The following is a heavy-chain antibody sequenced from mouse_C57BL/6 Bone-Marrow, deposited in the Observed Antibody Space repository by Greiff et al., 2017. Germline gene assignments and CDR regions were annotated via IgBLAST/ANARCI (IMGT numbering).Heavy chain of an antibody. CDR2: IRNKANNHAT. CDR3: TPGYDGGYWYFDV. D-gene: IGHD2-2*01. CDR1: GFTFSDAW. J-gene: IGHJ1*03. Sequence: EVKLMESGGGLVQPGGSMKLSCAASGFTFSDAWMDWVRQSPEKGLEWVAEIRNKANNHATYYAESVKGRFTISRDDSKSSVYLQMNSVRAEDTGIYYCTPGYDGGYWYFDVWGTGTTVTVSS. V-gene: IGHV6-6*01.